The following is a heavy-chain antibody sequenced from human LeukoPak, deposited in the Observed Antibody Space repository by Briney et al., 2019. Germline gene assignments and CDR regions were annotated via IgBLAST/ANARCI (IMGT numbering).Heavy chain of an antibody. D-gene: IGHD1-1*01. Sequence: SETLSLTCTVSGGSISSYYWSWIRQPPGKGLEWIGYIYYSGSTNYNPSLKSRVTISVDTSKNQFSLKLSSVTAADTAVYYCARTTQDAFDIWGQGTMVTVSS. CDR3: ARTTQDAFDI. V-gene: IGHV4-59*01. CDR2: IYYSGST. CDR1: GGSISSYY. J-gene: IGHJ3*02.